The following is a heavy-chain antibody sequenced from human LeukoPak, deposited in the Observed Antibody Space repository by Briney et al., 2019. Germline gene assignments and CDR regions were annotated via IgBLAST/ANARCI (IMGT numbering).Heavy chain of an antibody. CDR1: GDSISSYF. Sequence: SETLSLTCTVSGDSISSYFWTWIRQPPGKGLEWIGYIYYSGSTNYNPSLKSRVTISVDTSKNQFSLKLSSVTAADTAVYYCARFISGWYGVDNWGQGTLVTVSS. CDR3: ARFISGWYGVDN. CDR2: IYYSGST. J-gene: IGHJ4*02. V-gene: IGHV4-59*01. D-gene: IGHD6-19*01.